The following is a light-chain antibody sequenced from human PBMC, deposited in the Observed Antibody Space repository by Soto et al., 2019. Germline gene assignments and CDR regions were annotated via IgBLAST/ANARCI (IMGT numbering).Light chain of an antibody. CDR3: QQYNNWPWT. V-gene: IGKV3-15*01. J-gene: IGKJ1*01. CDR1: QSVSSN. Sequence: EIVMTQSPATLSVSPGERATLSCRASQSVSSNLAWYQQKPGQAPRLLIYGASTRATDIPARFSGSGSGTEFTLTICSLQSEDFAVYYCQQYNNWPWTFGQGTKVEIK. CDR2: GAS.